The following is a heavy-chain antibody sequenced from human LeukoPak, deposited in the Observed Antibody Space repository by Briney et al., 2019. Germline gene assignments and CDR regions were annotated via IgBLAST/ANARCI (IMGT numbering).Heavy chain of an antibody. D-gene: IGHD3-22*01. J-gene: IGHJ3*02. CDR3: ARDLRAPSSGYYHDAFDI. CDR1: GGSISSHY. Sequence: SETLSLTCTVSGGSISSHYCSWIRQPAGKGLEWIGRIYTSGSTNYNPSLKSRVTMSVDTSKNQFSLKLSSVTAADTAVYYCARDLRAPSSGYYHDAFDISGQGTMVTVS. CDR2: IYTSGST. V-gene: IGHV4-4*07.